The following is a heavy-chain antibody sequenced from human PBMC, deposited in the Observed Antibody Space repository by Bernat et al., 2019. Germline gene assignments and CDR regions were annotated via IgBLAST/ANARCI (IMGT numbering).Heavy chain of an antibody. J-gene: IGHJ2*01. CDR2: FDPEDGET. V-gene: IGHV1-24*01. CDR3: ATYHSGSSGYYYVHRPYWYFDL. Sequence: QVQLVESGAEVKKPGASGKVSCKVSGYTLTELSMHWVRQAPGKGLEWMGGFDPEDGETIYAQKFQGRVTMTEDTSTDTAYMELSSLRSEDTAVYYCATYHSGSSGYYYVHRPYWYFDLWGRGTLVTVSP. D-gene: IGHD3-22*01. CDR1: GYTLTELS.